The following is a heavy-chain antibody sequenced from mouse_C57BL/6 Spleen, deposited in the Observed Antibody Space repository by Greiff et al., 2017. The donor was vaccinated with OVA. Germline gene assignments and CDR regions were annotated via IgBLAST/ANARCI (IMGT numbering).Heavy chain of an antibody. D-gene: IGHD3-2*02. J-gene: IGHJ2*01. V-gene: IGHV1-54*01. CDR1: GYAFTNYL. Sequence: QVQLQQSGAELVRPGTSVKVSCKASGYAFTNYLIEWVKQRPGQGLEWIGVINPGSGGTNYNEQFKGKATLTADKSSSTAYMQLSSLTSEDSAVYFSERSRASSGSDDWGEGTTHTGSS. CDR3: ERSRASSGSDD. CDR2: INPGSGGT.